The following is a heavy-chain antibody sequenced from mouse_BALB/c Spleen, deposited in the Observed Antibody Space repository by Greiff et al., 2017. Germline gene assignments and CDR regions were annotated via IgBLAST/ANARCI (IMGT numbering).Heavy chain of an antibody. CDR3: ARHETTVVATDRYFDD. CDR1: GFTFSSYA. V-gene: IGHV5-9-4*01. J-gene: IGHJ2*01. D-gene: IGHD1-1*01. CDR2: ISSGGSYT. Sequence: EVMLVESGGGLVKPGGSLKLSCAASGFTFSSYAMSWVRQSPEKRLEWVAEISSGGSYTYYPDTVTGRFTISRDNAKNTLYLEMSSLKSEDTAMYYCARHETTVVATDRYFDDWGQGTTLTVSS.